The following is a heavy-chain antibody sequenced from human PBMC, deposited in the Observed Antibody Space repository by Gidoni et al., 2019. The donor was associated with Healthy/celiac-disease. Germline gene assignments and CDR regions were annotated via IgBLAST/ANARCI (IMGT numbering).Heavy chain of an antibody. J-gene: IGHJ4*02. CDR2: IYPGDSDT. Sequence: EVQLVQSGAEVKKPGESLKISCKGSGYSFTSYWIGWVRQMPGKGLEWMGMIYPGDSDTRYSPSFQGQVTISADKSISTAYLQWSSLKASDTAMYYCARLRGYCSSTSCPYYFDYWGQGTLVTVSS. CDR3: ARLRGYCSSTSCPYYFDY. D-gene: IGHD2-2*01. CDR1: GYSFTSYW. V-gene: IGHV5-51*01.